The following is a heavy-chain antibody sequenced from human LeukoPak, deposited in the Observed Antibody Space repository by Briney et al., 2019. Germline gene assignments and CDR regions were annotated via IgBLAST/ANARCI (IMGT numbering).Heavy chain of an antibody. Sequence: GGSLRLSCAASGFSFSTYAIHWVRQAPGKGLEWVSYITSGSGATYYADSVKGRFTISRDNAKNSLYLQMNSLRDEDTALYYCARTSGSGWYFDCWGQGTLVTVSS. V-gene: IGHV3-48*02. CDR3: ARTSGSGWYFDC. D-gene: IGHD6-19*01. CDR1: GFSFSTYA. CDR2: ITSGSGAT. J-gene: IGHJ4*02.